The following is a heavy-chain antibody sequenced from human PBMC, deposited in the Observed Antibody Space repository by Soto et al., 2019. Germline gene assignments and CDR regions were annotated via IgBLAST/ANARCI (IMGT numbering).Heavy chain of an antibody. Sequence: EVQLVESGGGLVQPGGSLKLSCAASGFTFSDSAMHWVRQASGKGLEWVGRVRSKANSYATTYAASVKGRFTISRDDSKNTAYLQMNSLKTEDTAVYYCTQPLDSGNSIFVDYWGQGTLVTVSS. CDR3: TQPLDSGNSIFVDY. J-gene: IGHJ4*02. CDR2: VRSKANSYAT. CDR1: GFTFSDSA. V-gene: IGHV3-73*01. D-gene: IGHD2-21*02.